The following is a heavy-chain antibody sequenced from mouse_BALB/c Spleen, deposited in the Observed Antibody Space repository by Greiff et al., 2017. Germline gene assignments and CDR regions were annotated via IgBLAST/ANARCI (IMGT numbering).Heavy chain of an antibody. D-gene: IGHD1-1*01. CDR3: ARYYYGYFDV. V-gene: IGHV5-6-3*01. CDR2: INSNGGST. CDR1: GFTFSSYG. J-gene: IGHJ1*01. Sequence: DVKLVESGGGLVQPGGSLKLSCAASGFTFSSYGMSWVRQTPDKRLELVATINSNGGSTYYPDSVKGRFTISRDNAKNTLYLQMSSLKSEDTAMYYCARYYYGYFDVWGAGTTVTVSS.